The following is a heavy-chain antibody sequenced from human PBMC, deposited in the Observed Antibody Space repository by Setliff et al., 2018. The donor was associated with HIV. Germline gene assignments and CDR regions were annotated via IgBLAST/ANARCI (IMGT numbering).Heavy chain of an antibody. V-gene: IGHV4-59*11. CDR3: ARQFPPYHSGAHYSDL. CDR2: IYYSGST. CDR1: GGSITPHY. Sequence: SETLSLTCTVSGGSITPHYWSWIRQPPGKGLEWIGLIYYSGSTNYSPSLKSRVTISVDSSKNQFSPKLTSVTAADAAIYYYARQFPPYHSGAHYSDLWSQGTLVTVSS. J-gene: IGHJ5*02. D-gene: IGHD6-19*01.